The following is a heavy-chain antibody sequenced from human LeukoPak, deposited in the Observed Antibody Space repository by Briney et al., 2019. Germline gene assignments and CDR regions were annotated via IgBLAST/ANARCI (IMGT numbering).Heavy chain of an antibody. D-gene: IGHD6-6*01. J-gene: IGHJ5*02. CDR1: GYTFTSYY. CDR2: INPSGGST. CDR3: ARSPRIAARGDWFDP. Sequence: ASVKVSCKASGYTFTSYYMHWVRQAPGQGLEWMGIINPSGGSTSYAQKFQGRVTITRDTSASTAYMELSSLRSEDTAVYYCARSPRIAARGDWFDPWGQGTLVTVSS. V-gene: IGHV1-46*01.